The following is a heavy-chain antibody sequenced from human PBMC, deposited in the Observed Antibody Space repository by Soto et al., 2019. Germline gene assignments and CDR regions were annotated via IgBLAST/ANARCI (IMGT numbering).Heavy chain of an antibody. D-gene: IGHD3-16*01. V-gene: IGHV3-23*01. CDR2: ISGSGGST. CDR3: ENPPVGGVGMDV. CDR1: GFTFSSYA. Sequence: EVQLLESGGGLVQPGGSLRLSCAASGFTFSSYAMSWFRQAPGKGLEWVSAISGSGGSTYYADSVKGRFTISRDNSKNTLYRQMNSLRAEDTAVYYCENPPVGGVGMDVWGQGNTVTVSS. J-gene: IGHJ6*02.